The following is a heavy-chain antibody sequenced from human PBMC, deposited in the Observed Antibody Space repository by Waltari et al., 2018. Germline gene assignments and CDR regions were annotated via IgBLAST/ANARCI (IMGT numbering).Heavy chain of an antibody. CDR2: INAGNGNT. J-gene: IGHJ4*02. V-gene: IGHV1-3*01. Sequence: QVQLVQSGAEVKKPGASVKVSCKASGYTFTSYAMHWVRQAPGQRLEWMGWINAGNGNTKYYPKFQGRVTITRDTSASTAYMELSSLRSEDTAVYYCARVATVSGYYYLFDYWGQGTLVTVSS. D-gene: IGHD3-22*01. CDR1: GYTFTSYA. CDR3: ARVATVSGYYYLFDY.